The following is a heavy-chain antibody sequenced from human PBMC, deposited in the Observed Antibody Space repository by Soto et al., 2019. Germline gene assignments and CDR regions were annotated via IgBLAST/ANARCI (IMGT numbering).Heavy chain of an antibody. J-gene: IGHJ4*02. CDR1: GFTFSSYG. D-gene: IGHD6-19*01. CDR3: AGETVAGYFDY. V-gene: IGHV3-30*03. CDR2: ISYDGSNK. Sequence: PGGSLRLSCAASGFTFSSYGMHWVRQAPGKGLEWVAVISYDGSNKYYADSVKGRFTISRDNSKNTLYLQMNSLRAEDTAVYYCAGETVAGYFDYWGQGTLVTVSS.